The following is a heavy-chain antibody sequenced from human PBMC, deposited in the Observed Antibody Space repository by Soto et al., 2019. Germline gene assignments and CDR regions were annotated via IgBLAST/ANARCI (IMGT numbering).Heavy chain of an antibody. CDR1: GFTFSSYG. CDR2: ISYDGSNK. Sequence: GGSLRLSCAASGFTFSSYGMHWVRQAPCKGLEWVAVISYDGSNKYYADSVKGRFTISRDNSKNTLYLQMNSLRAEDTAVYYCAKVRIAVAGRSGFREYYFDYWGQGTLVTVSS. D-gene: IGHD6-19*01. J-gene: IGHJ4*02. CDR3: AKVRIAVAGRSGFREYYFDY. V-gene: IGHV3-30*18.